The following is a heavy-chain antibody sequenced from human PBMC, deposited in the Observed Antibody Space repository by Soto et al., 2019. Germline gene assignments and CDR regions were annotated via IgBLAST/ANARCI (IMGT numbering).Heavy chain of an antibody. CDR2: TYYRSKWYN. CDR1: GDILSSNSAA. Sequence: SHTLSLTCALSGDILSSNSAAWNWIRQSPSRGLEWLGRTYYRSKWYNDYAVSVKSRITINPDTSKNQFSLQLNSVAPEETAVYYSARDRPQIVVARYYYDGMDVWGTGPTVT. V-gene: IGHV6-1*01. J-gene: IGHJ6*04. CDR3: ARDRPQIVVARYYYDGMDV. D-gene: IGHD3-22*01.